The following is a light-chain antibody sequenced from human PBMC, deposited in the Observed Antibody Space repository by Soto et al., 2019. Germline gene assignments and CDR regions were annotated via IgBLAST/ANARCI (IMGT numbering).Light chain of an antibody. CDR1: SSNVGAGYD. CDR3: PSYDRGLTTSGV. V-gene: IGLV1-40*01. J-gene: IGLJ2*01. CDR2: GNT. Sequence: QSALTQPPSVSGAPGQRVTISCTGSSSNVGAGYDVHWYQHLPGTAPKLLIYGNTNRPSGVPDRFSGSKSGTSASLAITGLQAEDEAEYYCPSYDRGLTTSGVFGGGTKL.